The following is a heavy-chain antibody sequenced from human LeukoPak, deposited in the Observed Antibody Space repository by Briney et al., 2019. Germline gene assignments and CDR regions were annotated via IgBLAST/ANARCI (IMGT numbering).Heavy chain of an antibody. Sequence: ASVKVSCKASGYTFTSYAMHWVRQAPGQRLEWMGWINAGNGNTKYSQKFQGRVTITRDTSASTAYMELSSLRSEDTAVYYCARGGRGAIAVAPNWFDPWGQGTLVTVSS. D-gene: IGHD6-19*01. CDR1: GYTFTSYA. CDR2: INAGNGNT. J-gene: IGHJ5*02. CDR3: ARGGRGAIAVAPNWFDP. V-gene: IGHV1-3*01.